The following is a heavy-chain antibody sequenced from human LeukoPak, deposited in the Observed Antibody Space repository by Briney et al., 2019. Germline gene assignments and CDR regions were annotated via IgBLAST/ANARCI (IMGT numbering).Heavy chain of an antibody. CDR3: AREKGDSSSFNWFDP. V-gene: IGHV1-69*13. CDR2: IIPIFGTA. CDR1: GGTFSSYA. Sequence: SVKVSCKASGGTFSSYAISWVRQAPGQGLEWMGGIIPIFGTANYAQKFQGRVTITADESTSTAYMELSSLRSEDTAVYYCAREKGDSSSFNWFDPWGQGTLVTVSS. J-gene: IGHJ5*02. D-gene: IGHD6-6*01.